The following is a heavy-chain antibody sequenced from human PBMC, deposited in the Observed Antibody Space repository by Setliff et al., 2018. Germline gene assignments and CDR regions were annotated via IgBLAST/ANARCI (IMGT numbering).Heavy chain of an antibody. J-gene: IGHJ4*02. CDR3: AKGDDTECYSSFDY. V-gene: IGHV1-18*01. CDR2: ISAYNGNT. D-gene: IGHD2-2*02. CDR1: GGTFSSYA. Sequence: ASVKVSCKASGGTFSSYAISWVRQAPGQGLEWMGWISAYNGNTNYAQKLQGRVTMTTDTSTSTAYMELRSLRSDDTAVYYCAKGDDTECYSSFDYWGQGALVTVSS.